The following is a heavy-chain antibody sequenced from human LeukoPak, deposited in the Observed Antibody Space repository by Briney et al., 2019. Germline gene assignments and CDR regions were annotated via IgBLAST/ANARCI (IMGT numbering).Heavy chain of an antibody. Sequence: ASVKVSCKASGYTFSNYGITWVRQAPGQGLEWMGWISAHSGNTKYAQNLQGRVTMTTDTSTSTAYMELRRLTSDGTAVYYCARESYCSGGNCYSGAGDYWGQGTLVSVSS. V-gene: IGHV1-18*01. CDR1: GYTFSNYG. CDR3: ARESYCSGGNCYSGAGDY. D-gene: IGHD2-15*01. J-gene: IGHJ4*02. CDR2: ISAHSGNT.